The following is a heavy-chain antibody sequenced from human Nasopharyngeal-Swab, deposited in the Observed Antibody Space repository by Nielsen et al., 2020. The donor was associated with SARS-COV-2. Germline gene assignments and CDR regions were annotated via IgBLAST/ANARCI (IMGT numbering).Heavy chain of an antibody. CDR3: AREGEEDDGTGWTRGGYFDL. Sequence: SVKVSCKAPGGTFGTYTISWVRHAPGQGLEWLGGIIPLFEKTDYAQRFQGRVTFTADESTTTAYMELSSLGSEDTAVYYCAREGEEDDGTGWTRGGYFDLWSQGTQVTVTS. V-gene: IGHV1-69*13. CDR1: GGTFGTYT. D-gene: IGHD3/OR15-3a*01. J-gene: IGHJ4*02. CDR2: IIPLFEKT.